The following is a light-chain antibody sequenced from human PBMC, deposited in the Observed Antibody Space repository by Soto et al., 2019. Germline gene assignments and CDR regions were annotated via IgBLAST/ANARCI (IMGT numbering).Light chain of an antibody. Sequence: QSALTQPASVSGSPGQSITISCTGTSSDVGSYNLVSWYQQHPGKAPKLVISEGNKRPSGVSNRFSGSKSGNTASLTISGLQAEDEADYYCCSYAGTFYVFGNGTKVTVL. CDR3: CSYAGTFYV. V-gene: IGLV2-23*01. J-gene: IGLJ1*01. CDR2: EGN. CDR1: SSDVGSYNL.